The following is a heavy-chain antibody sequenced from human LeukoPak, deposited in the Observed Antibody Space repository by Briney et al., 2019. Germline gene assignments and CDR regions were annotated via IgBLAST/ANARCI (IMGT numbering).Heavy chain of an antibody. D-gene: IGHD1-7*01. V-gene: IGHV3-7*01. CDR3: ARDVGGCQTGTDYYFDY. CDR2: INQDGSGK. CDR1: GFTFSSYA. J-gene: IGHJ4*02. Sequence: GGSLTLSCAASGFTFSSYAMNWVGQAPGKGLEGVANINQDGSGKYYVDSVKGRLTISRDNAKNSLYLQMNSLRADDTAGYYCARDVGGCQTGTDYYFDYWGQGTLVTVSS.